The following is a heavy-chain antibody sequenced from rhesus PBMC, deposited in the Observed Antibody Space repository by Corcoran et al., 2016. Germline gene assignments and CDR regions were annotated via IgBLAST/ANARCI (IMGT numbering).Heavy chain of an antibody. D-gene: IGHD3-9*01. CDR3: AARRGYHDYAKFDY. V-gene: IGHV4-93*02. CDR2: FYVGSGST. Sequence: QVQLQESGPAVVKPSETLSLTCAVSGGSISRSNWWICIGLSPGTGLEWLGGFYVGSGSTEDNPSLKSRVTISIDTSKNQFSLKLRSVTAADTAVYYCAARRGYHDYAKFDYWGQGVLVTVSS. J-gene: IGHJ4*01. CDR1: GGSISRSNW.